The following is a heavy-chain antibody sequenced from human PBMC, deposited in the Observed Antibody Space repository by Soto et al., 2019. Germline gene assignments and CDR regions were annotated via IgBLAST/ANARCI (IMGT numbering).Heavy chain of an antibody. CDR2: IYSSGNT. CDR1: GGTIGGYY. V-gene: IGHV4-4*07. J-gene: IGHJ5*02. CDR3: ARGQRFSDWFDP. D-gene: IGHD3-3*01. Sequence: SETLSLTCSVSGGTIGGYYWTWIRQPAGKGLEWIGRIYSSGNTKYNPSLQSRVTMSLDTSNNQFSLRLTSVTAADTAVYYCARGQRFSDWFDPWGQGTLVTVSS.